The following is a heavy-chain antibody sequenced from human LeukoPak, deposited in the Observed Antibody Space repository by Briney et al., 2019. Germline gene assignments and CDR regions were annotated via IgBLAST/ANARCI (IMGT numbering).Heavy chain of an antibody. Sequence: SETLSLTCAVYGGSFSGYYWSWIRQPPGKGLEWIGEINHSGSTNYNPSLKSRVTISVDTSKNQFSLKLSSVTAADTAVYYCARCGFFFSSGANSGGYYRYYYYYYMDVWGKGTTVTVSS. V-gene: IGHV4-34*01. CDR3: ARCGFFFSSGANSGGYYRYYYYYYMDV. J-gene: IGHJ6*03. D-gene: IGHD1-26*01. CDR1: GGSFSGYY. CDR2: INHSGST.